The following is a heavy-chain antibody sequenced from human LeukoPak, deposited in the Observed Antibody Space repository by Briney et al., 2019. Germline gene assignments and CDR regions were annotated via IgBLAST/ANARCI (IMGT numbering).Heavy chain of an antibody. D-gene: IGHD6-19*01. CDR1: GYTFISYG. J-gene: IGHJ4*02. CDR2: ISGHNDNT. V-gene: IGHV1-18*01. Sequence: ASAKVSCKTSGYTFISYGMSWLRQAPGQGFEWLGWISGHNDNTNYAQKIEGRVILTTDRATSTAHMELRSLRPDDTAVYYCARDSGWSFDYWGQGTLVTVSS. CDR3: ARDSGWSFDY.